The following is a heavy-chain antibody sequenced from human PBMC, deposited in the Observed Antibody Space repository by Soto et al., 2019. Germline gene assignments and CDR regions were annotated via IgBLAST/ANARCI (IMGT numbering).Heavy chain of an antibody. CDR2: ISYDGNKK. D-gene: IGHD4-17*01. Sequence: QVQLVESGGGVVQPGRSLRLSCAASGFTFINYAMHWVRQAPGKGLEWVAVISYDGNKKYYADSVKGRFTISRDNSKNTLSLQMNSLRTEDTAVYYCARDHDYGILFYYGMDVWGQGTTVIVSS. J-gene: IGHJ6*02. CDR3: ARDHDYGILFYYGMDV. V-gene: IGHV3-30-3*01. CDR1: GFTFINYA.